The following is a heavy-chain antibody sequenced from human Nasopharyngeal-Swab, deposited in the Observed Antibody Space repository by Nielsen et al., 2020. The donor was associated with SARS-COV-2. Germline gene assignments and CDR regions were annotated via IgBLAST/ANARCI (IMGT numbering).Heavy chain of an antibody. CDR1: GFSFDDYA. V-gene: IGHV3-9*01. CDR2: ISWNSGTI. D-gene: IGHD3-3*01. J-gene: IGHJ4*02. CDR3: ARARYYDFWSGYYTADY. Sequence: SLKISCAASGFSFDDYAMHWVRQAPGKGLEWVSGISWNSGTIGYADSVKGRFTISRDNAKNSLYLQMNSLRDEDTAVYYCARARYYDFWSGYYTADYWGQGTLVTVSS.